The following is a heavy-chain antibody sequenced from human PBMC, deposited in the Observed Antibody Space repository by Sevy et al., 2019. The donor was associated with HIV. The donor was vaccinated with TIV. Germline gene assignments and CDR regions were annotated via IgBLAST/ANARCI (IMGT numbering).Heavy chain of an antibody. CDR2: ISGSGGYT. Sequence: GGSLRLSCAASGFILSSYGMSWVRQAPGKGLEWVSSISGSGGYTYYADSVKGRFTISRDNSNNMLYLQMNSLRAEDTAIYYCEAITTAGRDYWGQGSLVTVSS. CDR3: EAITTAGRDY. D-gene: IGHD1-1*01. CDR1: GFILSSYG. V-gene: IGHV3-23*01. J-gene: IGHJ4*02.